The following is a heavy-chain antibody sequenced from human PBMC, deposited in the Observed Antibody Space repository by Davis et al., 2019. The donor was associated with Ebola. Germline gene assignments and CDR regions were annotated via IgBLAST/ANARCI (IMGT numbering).Heavy chain of an antibody. CDR2: ISYDGGDK. Sequence: GESLKISCAASGFTFSSYGIHWVRQAPGKGLEWLAFISYDGGDKYYADSVKSRFTIPRDNSQNTVYLQMNSLRAEDTAVYYCAKREGFGELPRYYFDHWGQGTLVTVSS. V-gene: IGHV3-30*18. CDR3: AKREGFGELPRYYFDH. D-gene: IGHD3-10*01. CDR1: GFTFSSYG. J-gene: IGHJ4*02.